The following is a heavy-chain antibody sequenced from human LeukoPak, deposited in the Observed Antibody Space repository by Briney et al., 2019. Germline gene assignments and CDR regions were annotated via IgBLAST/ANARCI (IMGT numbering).Heavy chain of an antibody. CDR1: GYTFTGYY. V-gene: IGHV1-2*02. Sequence: ASVKVSCKASGYTFTGYYMHWVRQAPGQGLEWMGWINPNSGGTNYAQKFQGRVTMTRDTPISTAYMELSRLRSDDTAVYYCARGLSGGYEPDDYWGQGTLVTVSS. J-gene: IGHJ4*02. CDR2: INPNSGGT. CDR3: ARGLSGGYEPDDY. D-gene: IGHD5-12*01.